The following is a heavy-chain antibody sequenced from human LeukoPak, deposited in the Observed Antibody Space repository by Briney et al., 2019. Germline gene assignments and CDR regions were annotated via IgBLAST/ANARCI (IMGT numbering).Heavy chain of an antibody. CDR2: IYYSGST. D-gene: IGHD3-3*01. J-gene: IGHJ5*02. Sequence: MASETLSLTCTVSGVSISSSSYYWGWIRQPPGKGLEWIGSIYYSGSTYYNPSLKSRVTISVDTSKNQFSLKLSSVTAADTAVYYCARRRVIMALTGGGNWFDPWGQGTLVTVSS. CDR1: GVSISSSSYY. V-gene: IGHV4-39*01. CDR3: ARRRVIMALTGGGNWFDP.